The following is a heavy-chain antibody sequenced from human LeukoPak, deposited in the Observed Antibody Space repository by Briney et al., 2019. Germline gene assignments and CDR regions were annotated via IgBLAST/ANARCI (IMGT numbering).Heavy chain of an antibody. CDR2: IYSDNT. J-gene: IGHJ3*02. CDR3: AKDGQWVPGAFDI. Sequence: PGGSLRLSCTVSGFTVSSNSMSWVRQAPGKGLEWVSFIYSDNTHYSDSVKGRFTISRDNSKNTLYLQMNSLRAEDTAVYYCAKDGQWVPGAFDIWGQGTMVTVSS. V-gene: IGHV3-53*01. CDR1: GFTVSSNS. D-gene: IGHD1-26*01.